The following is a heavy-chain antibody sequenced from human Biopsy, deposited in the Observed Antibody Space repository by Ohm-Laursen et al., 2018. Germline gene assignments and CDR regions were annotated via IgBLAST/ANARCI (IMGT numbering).Heavy chain of an antibody. CDR3: ARDPLNVHKHFDY. J-gene: IGHJ4*02. Sequence: VSSVKVSCKASSYTFSDYNIRWMRQAPGHGLEWLGYINCKTGATNYAQKFQGTVTMTRDTSISTAYLALGSLRSADTAIYYCARDPLNVHKHFDYWGQGSLVTVSS. CDR2: INCKTGAT. CDR1: SYTFSDYN. D-gene: IGHD1-1*01. V-gene: IGHV1-2*02.